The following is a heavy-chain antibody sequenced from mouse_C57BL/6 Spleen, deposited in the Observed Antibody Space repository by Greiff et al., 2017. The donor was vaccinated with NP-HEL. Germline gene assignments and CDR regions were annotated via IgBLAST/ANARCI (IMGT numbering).Heavy chain of an antibody. CDR3: AKDYYGSSYSFDY. Sequence: VQLQESGPGLVQPSQSLSITCTVSGFSLTSYGVHWVRQSPGKGLEWLGVIWRGGSTDYNAAFMSRLSITKDNSKSQVFFKMNSLQADDTAIYYCAKDYYGSSYSFDYWGQGTTLTVSS. J-gene: IGHJ2*01. D-gene: IGHD1-1*01. CDR2: IWRGGST. V-gene: IGHV2-5*01. CDR1: GFSLTSYG.